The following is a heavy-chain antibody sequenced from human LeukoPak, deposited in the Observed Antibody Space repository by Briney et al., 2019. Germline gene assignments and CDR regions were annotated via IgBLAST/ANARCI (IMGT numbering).Heavy chain of an antibody. CDR2: ISAYNGNT. CDR3: ARAARYCSSTSCYNDY. Sequence: GASVKVSCKASGYTFTSYGISWVRQAPGQGLEWMGWISAYNGNTNYAQKVQGRVTMTTDTSTSTAYMELRSLRSDDTAVYYCARAARYCSSTSCYNDYWGQGTLVTVSS. V-gene: IGHV1-18*01. D-gene: IGHD2-2*02. CDR1: GYTFTSYG. J-gene: IGHJ4*02.